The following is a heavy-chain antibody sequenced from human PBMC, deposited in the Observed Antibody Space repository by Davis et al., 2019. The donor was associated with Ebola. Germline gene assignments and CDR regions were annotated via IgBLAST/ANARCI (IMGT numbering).Heavy chain of an antibody. D-gene: IGHD5-18*01. CDR1: GYDFTKYW. CDR3: AIIRGYSPSIRWGTHDAFDI. J-gene: IGHJ3*02. Sequence: GESLKISCKASGYDFTKYWIGWVRQMPGKGLEWVGIIYPGDSDTRYSPSFQGQVTISVDKYANTAYLLWSSLKASDTAMYYCAIIRGYSPSIRWGTHDAFDIWAQGTMVTVSS. CDR2: IYPGDSDT. V-gene: IGHV5-51*01.